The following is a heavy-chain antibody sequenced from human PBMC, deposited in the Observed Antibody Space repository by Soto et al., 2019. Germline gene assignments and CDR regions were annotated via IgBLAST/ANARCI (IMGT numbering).Heavy chain of an antibody. D-gene: IGHD2-21*01. CDR1: CVSISSGDYY. CDR3: ASRKSSPYFDY. V-gene: IGHV4-30-4*01. J-gene: IGHJ4*02. CDR2: LYYSGST. Sequence: QVHMQESGPGLVKPSPTLSLTCTVSCVSISSGDYYWSWIRQPPGKGLEWIGYLYYSGSTYYNPSLKSRVTISVDTAKNQCSLKLCSVTAADTAVYYCASRKSSPYFDYWGQGTLGTVSS.